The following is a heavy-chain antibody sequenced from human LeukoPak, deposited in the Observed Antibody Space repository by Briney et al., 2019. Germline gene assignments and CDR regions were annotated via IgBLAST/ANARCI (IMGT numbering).Heavy chain of an antibody. V-gene: IGHV4-39*07. J-gene: IGHJ4*02. D-gene: IGHD2-21*01. CDR3: AVPGPTSSYFFDF. CDR2: FYYSGTT. CDR1: GDSVSTTSWY. Sequence: SETLSLTCTVSGDSVSTTSWYWGWIRQSPGKGLEWIGSFYYSGTTYFNPSLRSRATISVDTSKNRFSLRLTSLTAADTAVYYCAVPGPTSSYFFDFWSPGTLITVSS.